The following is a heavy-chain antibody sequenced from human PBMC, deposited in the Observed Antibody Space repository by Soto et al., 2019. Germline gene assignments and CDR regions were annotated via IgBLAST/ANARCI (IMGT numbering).Heavy chain of an antibody. CDR1: GASFSSYY. CDR3: ARVTLPSTLFGVGRDWYFDL. CDR2: IYYSGST. V-gene: IGHV4-59*01. D-gene: IGHD3-3*01. J-gene: IGHJ2*01. Sequence: QLQLQESGPGLVKPSETLSLTCTVSGASFSSYYWSWIRQPPGKGLEWIGYIYYSGSTNYNPSLKSRGTISIDTSNNQFSLKLSSVTAADTAMYYCARVTLPSTLFGVGRDWYFDLWGRGTLVTVSS.